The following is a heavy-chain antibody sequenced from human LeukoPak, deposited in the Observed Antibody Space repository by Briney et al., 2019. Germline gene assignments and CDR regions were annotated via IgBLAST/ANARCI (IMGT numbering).Heavy chain of an antibody. Sequence: GGSLRLSCAASGFTFSSYGMHWVRQAPGKGLEWVAYIRYDGSNKYYADSVKGRFTISRDNSKNTLYLQMNSLRAEDTAVYYCAKEVVIALSFFDYWGQGTLVTVSS. D-gene: IGHD2-21*01. J-gene: IGHJ4*02. V-gene: IGHV3-30*02. CDR3: AKEVVIALSFFDY. CDR1: GFTFSSYG. CDR2: IRYDGSNK.